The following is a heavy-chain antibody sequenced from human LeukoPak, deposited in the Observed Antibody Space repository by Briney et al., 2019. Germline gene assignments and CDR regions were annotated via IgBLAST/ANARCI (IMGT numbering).Heavy chain of an antibody. CDR3: ARVVPYYYDSSAPEY. V-gene: IGHV3-15*05. Sequence: GGSLRLSCAASGFTFSDAWMSWVRQAPGKGLEWVGRIKSKTEGGTIDYAAPVKGRFTISRDDSKNTLYLQMNSLRAEDTAVYYCARVVPYYYDSSAPEYWGQGTLVTVSS. J-gene: IGHJ4*02. D-gene: IGHD3-22*01. CDR1: GFTFSDAW. CDR2: IKSKTEGGTI.